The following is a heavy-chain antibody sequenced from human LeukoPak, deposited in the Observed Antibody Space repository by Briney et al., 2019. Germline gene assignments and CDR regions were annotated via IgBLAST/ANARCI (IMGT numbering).Heavy chain of an antibody. V-gene: IGHV5-51*01. J-gene: IGHJ2*01. Sequence: GESLKISCKGSGYSFTRYWIGWVRQMPGKGLEWMGIIYPDDSDTRYRPSFQGQVTISADKSISTAYLQWSSLKASDTAMYYCARQSPLWYFDLWGRGTLVTVSS. CDR3: ARQSPLWYFDL. CDR1: GYSFTRYW. CDR2: IYPDDSDT.